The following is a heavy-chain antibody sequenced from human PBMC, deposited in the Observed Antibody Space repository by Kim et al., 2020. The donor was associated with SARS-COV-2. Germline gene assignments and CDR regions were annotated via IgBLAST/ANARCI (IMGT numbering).Heavy chain of an antibody. CDR3: ARGNDFWSGTDAFDI. J-gene: IGHJ3*02. Sequence: SPSFQGQVTISADKSISTAYLQWSSLKASDTAMYYCARGNDFWSGTDAFDIWGQGTMVTVSS. V-gene: IGHV5-51*01. D-gene: IGHD3-3*01.